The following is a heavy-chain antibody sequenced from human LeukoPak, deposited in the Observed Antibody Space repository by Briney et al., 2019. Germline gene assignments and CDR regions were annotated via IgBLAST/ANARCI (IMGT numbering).Heavy chain of an antibody. J-gene: IGHJ6*02. CDR2: ISGSGSDT. CDR1: GFTFSSYA. Sequence: GGSLRLSCAASGFTFSSYAMSWVRQAPGKGLEWVSTISGSGSDTYYADSVKGRFTISRDHSENTLYLHMNSLGAEDTAIYYCAKVPYSDYGSGRPPFMDVWGQGTTVAVSS. D-gene: IGHD3-10*01. CDR3: AKVPYSDYGSGRPPFMDV. V-gene: IGHV3-23*01.